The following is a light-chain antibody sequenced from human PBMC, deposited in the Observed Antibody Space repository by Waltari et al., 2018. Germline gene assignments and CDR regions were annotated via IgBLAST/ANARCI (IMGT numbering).Light chain of an antibody. V-gene: IGKV1-9*01. CDR2: AAS. CDR3: QQLTRRFT. CDR1: QGISSY. Sequence: DIQLTQSPSFLSASVGDRVTITCRASQGISSYLAWYQQKPGKAPKLLIYAASTLQSGVPSRFSGSGSGTEFTLTISSLQPEDFATYYCQQLTRRFTFGPGTKVDIK. J-gene: IGKJ3*01.